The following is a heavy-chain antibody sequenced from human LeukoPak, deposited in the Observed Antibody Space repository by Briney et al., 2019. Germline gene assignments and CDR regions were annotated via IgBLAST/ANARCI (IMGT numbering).Heavy chain of an antibody. Sequence: SETLSLTCAVYGGSFSGYYWSWIRQPPGKGLEWIGEINHSGSTNYNPSLKSRVTISVDTSKNQFSLKLSSVTAADTAVYYCARHFSGDSSGYYYYDAFDIWGQGTMVTVSS. CDR2: INHSGST. D-gene: IGHD3-22*01. V-gene: IGHV4-34*01. CDR3: ARHFSGDSSGYYYYDAFDI. J-gene: IGHJ3*02. CDR1: GGSFSGYY.